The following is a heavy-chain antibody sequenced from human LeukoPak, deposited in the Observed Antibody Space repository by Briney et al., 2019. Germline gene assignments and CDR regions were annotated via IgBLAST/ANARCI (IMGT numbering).Heavy chain of an antibody. CDR2: ISAYNGNT. Sequence: ASVKVSCKASGYTFTSYGISWVRQAPGQGLEWMGWISAYNGNTNYAQKLQGRVTMTTDTSTSTAYMELSSLRSEDTAVYYCAXXXVGRXQQSFDYWGQGTLVTVS. CDR1: GYTFTSYG. D-gene: IGHD3/OR15-3a*01. CDR3: AXXXVGRXQQSFDY. J-gene: IGHJ4*02. V-gene: IGHV1-18*01.